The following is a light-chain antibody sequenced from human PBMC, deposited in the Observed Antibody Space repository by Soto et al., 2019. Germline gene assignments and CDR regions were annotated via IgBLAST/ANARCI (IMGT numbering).Light chain of an antibody. CDR2: GAS. CDR1: QTISNNY. CDR3: QQSHSFPLT. Sequence: EIVLTQSPGTLSLSPGERATLSCRASQTISNNYLVWYQQKPGKAPKSLIRGASSLQPGVPSRFSGSGSGTDFTLTITSLQPEDFATYYCQQSHSFPLTFGGGTKVDI. V-gene: IGKV3-20*01. J-gene: IGKJ4*01.